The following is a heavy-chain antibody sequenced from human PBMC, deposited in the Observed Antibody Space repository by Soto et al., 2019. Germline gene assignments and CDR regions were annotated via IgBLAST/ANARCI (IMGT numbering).Heavy chain of an antibody. J-gene: IGHJ5*02. CDR3: ARVKDPLQRRPNWFDP. CDR1: GYTFTSYG. CDR2: ISAYNGNT. D-gene: IGHD4-4*01. V-gene: IGHV1-18*01. Sequence: QVQLVQSGAEVKKPGASVKVSCKASGYTFTSYGISWVRQAPGQGLEWMGWISAYNGNTNYAQKLQGRVTMTTDTSSSTAYLELRCLRSDYTAVYYCARVKDPLQRRPNWFDPWGQGTLVTVSS.